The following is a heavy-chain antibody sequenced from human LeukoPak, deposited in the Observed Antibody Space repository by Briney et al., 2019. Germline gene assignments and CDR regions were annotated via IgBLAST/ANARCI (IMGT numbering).Heavy chain of an antibody. J-gene: IGHJ4*02. CDR1: GFTFSTHD. V-gene: IGHV3-48*04. CDR3: ARLPAYCSSTSCYYDY. Sequence: GGSLRLSCAASGFTFSTHDLNWVRQAPGKGLEWVSYISSASGSIYYADSVKGRFTISRDNAKNSLFLQMNSLRAEDTAVYYCARLPAYCSSTSCYYDYWGQGTLVTVSS. D-gene: IGHD2-2*01. CDR2: ISSASGSI.